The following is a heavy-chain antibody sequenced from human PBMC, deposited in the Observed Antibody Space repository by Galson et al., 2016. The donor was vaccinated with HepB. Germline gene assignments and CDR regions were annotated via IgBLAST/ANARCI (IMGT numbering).Heavy chain of an antibody. V-gene: IGHV3-33*01. CDR3: ARDRSTVTYLDY. CDR1: GFSFRSYD. D-gene: IGHD4-17*01. J-gene: IGHJ4*02. Sequence: SLRLSCAASGFSFRSYDMHWVRQAPGKGLEWVAGISYDGNNINYGYSVKGRFTISRDNSKNTLYLQVNSLRAEDTAVYFCARDRSTVTYLDYWGQGPLVSVSS. CDR2: ISYDGNNI.